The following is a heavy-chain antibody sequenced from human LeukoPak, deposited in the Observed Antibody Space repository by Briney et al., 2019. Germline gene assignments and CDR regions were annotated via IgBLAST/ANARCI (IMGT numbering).Heavy chain of an antibody. D-gene: IGHD3-10*01. J-gene: IGHJ5*02. V-gene: IGHV4-34*01. CDR3: ARGYYGSGSYYNLRWFDP. CDR1: GGSFSGYY. Sequence: SETLSLTCAVYGGSFSGYYWSWIRQPPGKGLEWIGEINHSGSTNYNPSLKSRVTISVDTSKNQFSLKLSSVTAADTAVYYCARGYYGSGSYYNLRWFDPWGQGTLVTVSS. CDR2: INHSGST.